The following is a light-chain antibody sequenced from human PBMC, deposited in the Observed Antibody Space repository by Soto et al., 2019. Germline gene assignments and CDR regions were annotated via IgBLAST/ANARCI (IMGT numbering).Light chain of an antibody. J-gene: IGLJ2*01. V-gene: IGLV2-14*01. CDR1: SSDVGGYNY. CDR2: EVS. CDR3: SSYTSNSTHVV. Sequence: QSALTQPASVSGSHGQSITISCTGTSSDVGGYNYVSWYQQHPGKAPKLMIYEVSNRPSGVSNRFSGSKSGNTASLTISGLQAEDEADYYCSSYTSNSTHVVFGGGTKLTVL.